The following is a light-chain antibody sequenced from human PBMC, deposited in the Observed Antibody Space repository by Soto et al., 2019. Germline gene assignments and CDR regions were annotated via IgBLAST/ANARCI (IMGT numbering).Light chain of an antibody. V-gene: IGKV3D-15*01. CDR1: QSVSSN. J-gene: IGKJ4*01. CDR3: QQYNNWPPGPLT. Sequence: EIVMTQSPATLSVSPGERATLSCRASQSVSSNLAWYQQKPGQAPRLLIYGASTRATGIPARFSGSGSGTEFTLTISSLQSEDFAVYYCQQYNNWPPGPLTCGGGTKVEIK. CDR2: GAS.